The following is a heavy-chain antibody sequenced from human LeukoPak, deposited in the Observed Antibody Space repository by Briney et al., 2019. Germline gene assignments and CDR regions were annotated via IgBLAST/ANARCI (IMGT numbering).Heavy chain of an antibody. D-gene: IGHD2-2*02. V-gene: IGHV4-30-2*01. Sequence: PSQTLSLTCTVSGGSISSGGYYWSWIRQPPGKGLEWIGYIYHSGSTYYNPSLKSRVTISVDRSKNQFSLKLSSVTAADTAVYYCARETRRKLVVPAAILGPRWFDPWGQGTLVTVSS. CDR2: IYHSGST. CDR3: ARETRRKLVVPAAILGPRWFDP. J-gene: IGHJ5*02. CDR1: GGSISSGGYY.